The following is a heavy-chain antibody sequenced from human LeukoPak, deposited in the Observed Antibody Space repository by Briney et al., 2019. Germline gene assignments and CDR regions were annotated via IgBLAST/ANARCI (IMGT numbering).Heavy chain of an antibody. V-gene: IGHV3-30-3*01. D-gene: IGHD4-11*01. CDR2: ISYDGSNK. CDR1: GFTFSNVQ. J-gene: IGHJ1*01. Sequence: GGSLRLSCAASGFTFSNVQMNWVRQAPGRGMEWVAVISYDGSNKYYADSVKGRFTISRDNSKNTLYLQMNSLRAEDTAVYYCSSDYINFQHWGQGTLVTVSS. CDR3: SSDYINFQH.